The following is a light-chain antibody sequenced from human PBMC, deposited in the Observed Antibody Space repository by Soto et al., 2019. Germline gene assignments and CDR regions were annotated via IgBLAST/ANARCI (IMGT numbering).Light chain of an antibody. CDR1: SSNIGRDP. V-gene: IGLV1-44*01. J-gene: IGLJ1*01. CDR3: AGWDGSLRGFV. CDR2: DNN. Sequence: QLVLTQPPSASGTPGQRVTISCSGSSSNIGRDPVNWYQELPGTAPKLLIYDNNQRPSGVPDRFSGSKSGTSASLAISGLQSEDEADYFCAGWDGSLRGFVFGTGTKLTVL.